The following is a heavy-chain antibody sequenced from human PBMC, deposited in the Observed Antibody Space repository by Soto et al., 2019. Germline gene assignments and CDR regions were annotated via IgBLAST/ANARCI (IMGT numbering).Heavy chain of an antibody. CDR2: ISAYNGNT. D-gene: IGHD3-3*01. CDR1: GYTFASYG. Sequence: ASEKVSCKASGYTFASYGISWVRQAPGQGLEWMGWISAYNGNTNYAQKLQGRVTMTTDTSTSTAYMELRSLRSDDTAVYYCARAVFGVVNTAAYYYYYYMDVWGKGTTVTVSS. V-gene: IGHV1-18*01. CDR3: ARAVFGVVNTAAYYYYYYMDV. J-gene: IGHJ6*03.